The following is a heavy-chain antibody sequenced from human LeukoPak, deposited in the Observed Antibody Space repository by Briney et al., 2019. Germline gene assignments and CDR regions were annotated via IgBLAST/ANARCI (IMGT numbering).Heavy chain of an antibody. J-gene: IGHJ4*02. D-gene: IGHD3-22*01. Sequence: GSSVMVSCKASGGTFISYAISWVRQAPGQGLEWMGGIIPIFGTANYAQKFQGRVTITTDESTSTAYMELSSLRSEDTAVYYCARVRGEDYYDSSGYYYFDYWGQGTLVTVSS. CDR2: IIPIFGTA. CDR1: GGTFISYA. CDR3: ARVRGEDYYDSSGYYYFDY. V-gene: IGHV1-69*05.